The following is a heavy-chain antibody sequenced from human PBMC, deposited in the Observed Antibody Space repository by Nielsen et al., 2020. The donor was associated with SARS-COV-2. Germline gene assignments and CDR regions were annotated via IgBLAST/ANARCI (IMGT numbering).Heavy chain of an antibody. V-gene: IGHV1-46*04. J-gene: IGHJ6*02. CDR1: GYTFTDYY. CDR2: IDPSGGST. CDR3: ARAPSDYYGMDV. D-gene: IGHD3-3*01. Sequence: ASVKVSCKASGYTFTDYYIHWVRQAPGQGLEWMGLIDPSGGSTRYAQRLQGRVAITRDTSTRTVYIDLTSLRSEDMAVYYCARAPSDYYGMDVWGQGTTVTVSS.